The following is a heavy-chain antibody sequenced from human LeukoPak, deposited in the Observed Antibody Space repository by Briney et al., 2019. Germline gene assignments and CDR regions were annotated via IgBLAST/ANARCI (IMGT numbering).Heavy chain of an antibody. CDR3: LWWDY. CDR1: GFTFSTAW. D-gene: IGHD2-21*01. CDR2: IKSNSDGGTT. J-gene: IGHJ4*02. Sequence: GGSLRLSCVASGFTFSTAWMSWLRQAPGKGLEWVGRIKSNSDGGTTDYTASVKGRFTISRDDSKNTVYLQMNSLKTEDTAVYYCLWWDYWGQGTLVTVSS. V-gene: IGHV3-15*01.